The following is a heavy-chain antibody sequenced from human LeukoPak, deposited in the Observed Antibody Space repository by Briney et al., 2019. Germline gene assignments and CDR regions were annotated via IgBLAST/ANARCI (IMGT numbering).Heavy chain of an antibody. J-gene: IGHJ4*02. CDR3: ARDYDSSGYSVRFEY. CDR2: IKQDGSDK. Sequence: PGGSLRLSCVASGFTFSRYWMSWVRQAPGKGLEWVANIKQDGSDKYYVDSVKGRFTITRDNAKNSLYLQMNSLRAEDTAVYYCARDYDSSGYSVRFEYWGQGTLVTVSS. CDR1: GFTFSRYW. V-gene: IGHV3-7*04. D-gene: IGHD3-22*01.